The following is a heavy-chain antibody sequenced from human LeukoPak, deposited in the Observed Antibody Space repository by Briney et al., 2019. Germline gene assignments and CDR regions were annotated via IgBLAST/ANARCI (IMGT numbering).Heavy chain of an antibody. CDR2: INWNGGST. CDR1: GFAFDDYG. Sequence: GGSLRLSCAASGFAFDDYGMSWVRQAPGKGLEWVSGINWNGGSTGYADSVKGRFTISRDNAKNSLYLQMNSLRAEDTALYYRARGVYGSGSYLLAFDIWGQGTMVTVSS. V-gene: IGHV3-20*04. CDR3: ARGVYGSGSYLLAFDI. D-gene: IGHD3-10*01. J-gene: IGHJ3*02.